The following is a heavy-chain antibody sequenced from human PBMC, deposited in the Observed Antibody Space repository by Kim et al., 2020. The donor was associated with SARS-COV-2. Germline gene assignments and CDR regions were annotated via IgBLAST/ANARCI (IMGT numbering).Heavy chain of an antibody. Sequence: GGSLRLSCAASGFTFDDYGMSWVRQAPGKGLEWVSSINRNSDSTGYADSVKGRFTISRDNAKNSLFLQMNSPRAEDTALYHCVRGYAGGPFDLWGQGTLV. D-gene: IGHD3-16*01. V-gene: IGHV3-20*01. CDR3: VRGYAGGPFDL. J-gene: IGHJ4*02. CDR2: INRNSDST. CDR1: GFTFDDYG.